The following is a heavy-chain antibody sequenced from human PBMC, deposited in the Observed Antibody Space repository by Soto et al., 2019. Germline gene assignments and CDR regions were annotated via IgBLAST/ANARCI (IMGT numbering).Heavy chain of an antibody. D-gene: IGHD1-7*01. CDR2: ISYDGTNE. J-gene: IGHJ4*02. Sequence: QVQLVESGGGVVQPGGSLRLSCVASGFTFSGYAVHWVRQAPGKGLEWLAVISYDGTNEYYADSVKGRFSISRDNSKNTLYLLMNTLRAEDTAVYYCARDQGWFNWNYGLDYWGQGTLVTVSS. CDR3: ARDQGWFNWNYGLDY. V-gene: IGHV3-30-3*01. CDR1: GFTFSGYA.